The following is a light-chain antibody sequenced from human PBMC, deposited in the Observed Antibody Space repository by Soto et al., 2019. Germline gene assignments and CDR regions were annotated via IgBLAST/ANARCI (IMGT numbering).Light chain of an antibody. V-gene: IGLV2-23*01. CDR3: CSYAGSNHPYV. CDR2: EGN. CDR1: SSDGGRYNL. Sequence: SVRTQPASVSGSPGHSITIACTGTSSDGGRYNLVSWYQHHPGKAPKLMIYEGNKRPSEVSNRFSGSKSGNTASLTISGLQAEDEADYYCCSYAGSNHPYVFGTGTKLTAL. J-gene: IGLJ1*01.